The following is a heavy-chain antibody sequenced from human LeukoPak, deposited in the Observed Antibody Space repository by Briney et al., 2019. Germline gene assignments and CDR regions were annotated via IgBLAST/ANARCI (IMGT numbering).Heavy chain of an antibody. D-gene: IGHD3-22*01. V-gene: IGHV4-34*01. CDR2: INHSGST. CDR3: ARYYDSSGYYVWFDP. CDR1: GGSFSGYY. Sequence: PSETLSLTCAVYGGSFSGYYWSWIRQPPGKGLEWIGEINHSGSTNYNPSLKSRVTISVDTSKNQFSLKLSSVTAADTAVYYCARYYDSSGYYVWFDPWGQGTLVTVSS. J-gene: IGHJ5*02.